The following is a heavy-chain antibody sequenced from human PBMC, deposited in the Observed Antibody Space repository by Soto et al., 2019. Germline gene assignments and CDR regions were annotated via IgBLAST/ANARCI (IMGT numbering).Heavy chain of an antibody. V-gene: IGHV4-4*02. CDR1: GGSISSSNW. Sequence: SETLPLTCAVSGGSISSSNWWICVRQPPGKGLEWIWEIYHSGSTYYNPSLKSRVTISVDKSKNQFSLNLSSVTAADTAVYSCEGDRGSEYSYRCYGWFDPWGEGTRVTF. J-gene: IGHJ5*02. CDR3: EGDRGSEYSYRCYGWFDP. D-gene: IGHD2-15*01. CDR2: IYHSGST.